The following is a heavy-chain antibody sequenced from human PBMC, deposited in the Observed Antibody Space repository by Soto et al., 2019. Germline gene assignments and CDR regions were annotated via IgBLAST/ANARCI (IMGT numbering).Heavy chain of an antibody. D-gene: IGHD1-26*01. Sequence: SETLSLTCTVSGGFISNYYWSWIRQPPGKGLEWIGYIYYSGSTNYNPSLKSRVTISVDTSKNQFSLKLSSVTAADTAVYYCAREQGWELLNGGYYGMDVWGQGTTVTVSS. CDR3: AREQGWELLNGGYYGMDV. V-gene: IGHV4-59*01. CDR1: GGFISNYY. J-gene: IGHJ6*02. CDR2: IYYSGST.